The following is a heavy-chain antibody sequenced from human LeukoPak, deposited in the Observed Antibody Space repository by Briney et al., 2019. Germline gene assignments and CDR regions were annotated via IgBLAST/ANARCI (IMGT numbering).Heavy chain of an antibody. CDR3: ARDTRVVVPGYHYYYYMDV. D-gene: IGHD2-2*01. CDR1: GFTLISYS. CDR2: ISSSGIDI. J-gene: IGHJ6*03. V-gene: IGHV3-21*01. Sequence: GGSQRLSCAGSGFTLISYSMNWVRQAPGKGLEWVSSISSSGIDIYYADSVRGRFTISRDNAKNSLYLQMNSLRVEDTAVYYCARDTRVVVPGYHYYYYMDVWGKGTTVTVSS.